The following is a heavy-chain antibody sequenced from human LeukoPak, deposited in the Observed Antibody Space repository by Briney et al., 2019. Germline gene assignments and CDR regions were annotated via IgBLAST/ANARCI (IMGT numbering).Heavy chain of an antibody. CDR3: AKDSLGGSYYGDAFDI. Sequence: GGSLRLSCAASGFTFSSYAMSWVRQAPGKGLEWVSAISGSGGSTYYADSVKGRFTISRDNSKNTLCLQMNSLRAEDTAVYYCAKDSLGGSYYGDAFDIWGQGTMVTVSS. CDR1: GFTFSSYA. CDR2: ISGSGGST. V-gene: IGHV3-23*01. D-gene: IGHD1-26*01. J-gene: IGHJ3*02.